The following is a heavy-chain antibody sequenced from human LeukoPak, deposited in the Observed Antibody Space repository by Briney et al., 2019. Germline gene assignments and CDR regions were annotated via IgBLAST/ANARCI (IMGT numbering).Heavy chain of an antibody. CDR3: ARDWGVAAGGYGMDV. V-gene: IGHV3-13*01. J-gene: IGHJ6*02. D-gene: IGHD6-13*01. CDR2: IGTAGDT. CDR1: GFTFSSND. Sequence: PGGSLRLSCAASGFTFSSNDMHWVRQATGKGLEWVSAIGTAGDTYYPASVKGRFTISRENAKNSLYLQMNSLRAGDTAVYYCARDWGVAAGGYGMDVWGQGTTVTVSS.